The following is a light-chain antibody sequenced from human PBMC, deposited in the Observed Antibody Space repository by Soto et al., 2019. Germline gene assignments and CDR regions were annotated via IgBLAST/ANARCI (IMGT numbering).Light chain of an antibody. CDR3: QHYGSSPRT. J-gene: IGKJ1*01. V-gene: IGKV3-20*01. CDR2: GAS. Sequence: EIVLTQSPGTLSLSPGERATLSCRASQGVSGSYLAWYQQKPGQAPSLLIYGASSRATGIPNRFSGSESGSDFTLTISRLEPEDFAVYYCQHYGSSPRTFGQGTKVEIK. CDR1: QGVSGSY.